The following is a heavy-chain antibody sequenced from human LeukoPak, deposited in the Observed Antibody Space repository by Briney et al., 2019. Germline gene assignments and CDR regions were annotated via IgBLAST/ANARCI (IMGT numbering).Heavy chain of an antibody. D-gene: IGHD2-15*01. J-gene: IGHJ4*02. CDR2: IRYDASDK. Sequence: PGGSLRLSCAASGFTFSNFGIHRVRQAPGKGLERVAFIRYDASDKYYVDSVKGRFAISRDNSKNTLYLQMNSLRVEDTAVYYCARDHIASSGRRYFDYWGQGTLVAVSS. CDR1: GFTFSNFG. CDR3: ARDHIASSGRRYFDY. V-gene: IGHV3-30*02.